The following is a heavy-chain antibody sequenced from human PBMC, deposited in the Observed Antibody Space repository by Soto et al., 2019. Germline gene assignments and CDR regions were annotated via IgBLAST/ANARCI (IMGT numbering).Heavy chain of an antibody. V-gene: IGHV3-23*01. Sequence: EVQLLESGGGLVQPGGSLRLSCAASRFTFIGYAMSWVRQAPGKGLEWVSGVTGNGIHPVYADSVKGRFTISRDNSKNALYLQMNSLRADDTAVYFCAKGARDCGVDCYSSYFDSWGQGALVTVSS. CDR3: AKGARDCGVDCYSSYFDS. CDR1: RFTFIGYA. CDR2: VTGNGIHP. J-gene: IGHJ4*02. D-gene: IGHD2-21*02.